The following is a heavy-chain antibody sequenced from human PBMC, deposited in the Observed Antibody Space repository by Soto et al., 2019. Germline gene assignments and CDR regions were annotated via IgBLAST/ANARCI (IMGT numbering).Heavy chain of an antibody. V-gene: IGHV4-4*08. CDR3: AKDPYDSLTGQNNWFDS. D-gene: IGHD3-9*01. J-gene: IGHJ5*01. CDR1: GGSISSYY. CDR2: IYYSGST. Sequence: SETLSLTCTVSGGSISSYYWSWIRQPPGKGLEWIGYIYYSGSTNYNPSLKSRVTISVDTSKNQFSLKLSSVTAADTAMYYCAKDPYDSLTGQNNWFDSWGQGTLVNVSS.